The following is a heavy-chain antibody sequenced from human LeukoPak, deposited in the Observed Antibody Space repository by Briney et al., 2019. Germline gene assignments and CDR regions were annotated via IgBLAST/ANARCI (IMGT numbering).Heavy chain of an antibody. V-gene: IGHV1-46*01. D-gene: IGHD2-8*02. CDR2: INPSGTNT. CDR3: AREESGGYFDY. CDR1: GYTFTSYY. J-gene: IGHJ4*02. Sequence: AASVKVSCKASGYTFTSYYMHWVRQAPGQGLEWMGLINPSGTNTNYAQKFRGRVTMTRDTSPSTVYMDLSSLRSGDTAMYFCAREESGGYFDYWGQGSLVTVSS.